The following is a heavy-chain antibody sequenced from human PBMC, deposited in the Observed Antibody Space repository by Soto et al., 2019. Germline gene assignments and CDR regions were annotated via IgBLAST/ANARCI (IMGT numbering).Heavy chain of an antibody. CDR1: GFSITNAW. CDR3: TTGSVEGV. J-gene: IGHJ6*02. CDR2: IKRKIDGETT. V-gene: IGHV3-15*07. Sequence: EVQLVESGRGLVKPGGSLRLSCVASGFSITNAWMNWVRQAPGKGLEWVGRIKRKIDGETTDYAAPVKGRFTISRDDSKNMLYLQMNSLKADDTALYYCTTGSVEGVWGQGTTVTVSS. D-gene: IGHD2-15*01.